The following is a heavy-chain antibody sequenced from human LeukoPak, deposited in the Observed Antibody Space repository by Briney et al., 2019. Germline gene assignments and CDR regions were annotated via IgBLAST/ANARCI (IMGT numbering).Heavy chain of an antibody. D-gene: IGHD3-10*01. V-gene: IGHV3-23*01. CDR2: FSGSGGGT. Sequence: GGSLRLSCAASGFTFSGHWMSWVRQAPGKGLEWVAGFSGSGGGTNYADSVKGRFTISRDNAKNTLYLQMNSLRAEDTAVYFCAKRGVVIRVILVGFHKEAYYFDSWGQGALVTVSS. CDR1: GFTFSGHW. CDR3: AKRGVVIRVILVGFHKEAYYFDS. J-gene: IGHJ4*02.